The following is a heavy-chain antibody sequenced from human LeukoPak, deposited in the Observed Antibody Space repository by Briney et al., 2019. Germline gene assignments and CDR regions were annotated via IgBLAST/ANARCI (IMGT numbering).Heavy chain of an antibody. Sequence: SETLSLTCAVYGGSFSGYYWSWIRQHPGKGLEWIGYIYYSGSTYYNPSLKSRVTISVDTSKNQFSLKLSSVTAADTAVYYCARQSDYFDYWGQGTLVTVSS. CDR2: IYYSGST. CDR1: GGSFSGYY. V-gene: IGHV4-34*09. CDR3: ARQSDYFDY. J-gene: IGHJ4*02.